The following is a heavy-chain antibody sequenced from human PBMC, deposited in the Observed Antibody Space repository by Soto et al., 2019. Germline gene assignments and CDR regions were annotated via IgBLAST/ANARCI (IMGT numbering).Heavy chain of an antibody. CDR1: GDSVSSNTAS. CDR3: AKGDNLGPKTGYAFDP. CDR2: TYFRSKWYN. V-gene: IGHV6-1*01. D-gene: IGHD5-12*01. Sequence: SQTLSLTCAISGDSVSSNTASWNWIRQSPSRGLEWLGRTYFRSKWYNDYAVSVKSRIIINPDTSNNQFSLQLNSVTPAGTAVYFCAKGDNLGPKTGYAFDPWGQGIMVTVSS. J-gene: IGHJ5*02.